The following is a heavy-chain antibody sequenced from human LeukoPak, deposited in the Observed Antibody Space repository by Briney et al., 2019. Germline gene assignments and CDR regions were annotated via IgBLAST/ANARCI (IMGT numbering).Heavy chain of an antibody. J-gene: IGHJ4*02. D-gene: IGHD2-15*01. CDR1: GGTFSSYA. Sequence: SVKVSCKASGGTFSSYAISWVRQAPGQGLEWMGGIIPIFGTANYAQKFQGRVTITADESTSTAYMELSSLRSEDTAVYYCARVGSGYCSGGSCYFDYWGQGTLVTVSS. V-gene: IGHV1-69*01. CDR3: ARVGSGYCSGGSCYFDY. CDR2: IIPIFGTA.